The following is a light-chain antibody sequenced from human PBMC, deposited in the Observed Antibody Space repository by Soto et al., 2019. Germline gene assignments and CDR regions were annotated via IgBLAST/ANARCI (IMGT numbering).Light chain of an antibody. V-gene: IGLV2-14*01. CDR2: EVS. CDR3: CSYTSSSTRV. CDR1: SSDVGGYNY. Sequence: QSALTQPASVSGSPGQSITISCTGTSSDVGGYNYVSWYQQHPGKAPKLMIYEVSNRPSGVSNRFSGSKSGNTASLTISGLQAEDEADYYCCSYTSSSTRVFGGGTKATVL. J-gene: IGLJ3*02.